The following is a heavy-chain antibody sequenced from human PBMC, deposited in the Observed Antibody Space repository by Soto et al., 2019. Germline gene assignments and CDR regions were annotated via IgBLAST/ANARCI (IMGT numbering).Heavy chain of an antibody. J-gene: IGHJ6*02. CDR1: GYSINSGYY. CDR2: IYHSGST. V-gene: IGHV4-38-2*01. CDR3: ARVRTGMDV. D-gene: IGHD1-1*01. Sequence: SETLSLTCAVSGYSINSGYYWGWIRQPPGKGLEWIGCIYHSGSTYSTPSLKSRVTISVDRSKNQFSPKLSSVTAADTAVYYCARVRTGMDVWGQGTTVTVS.